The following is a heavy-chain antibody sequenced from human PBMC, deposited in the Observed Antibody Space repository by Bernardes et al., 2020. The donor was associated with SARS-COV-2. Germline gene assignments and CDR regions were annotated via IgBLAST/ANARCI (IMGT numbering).Heavy chain of an antibody. D-gene: IGHD1-26*01. CDR3: GISGSYYYYFDY. V-gene: IGHV5-51*01. CDR2: IYPGDSDT. Sequence: GESLKISCKGSGYIFTSYWVGWVRQMPGKGLEWMGIIYPGDSDTRYSPSFQGQVTISADKSSNTAYLQWSSLKASDTAIYYCGISGSYYYYFDYWGQGTLVTVS. J-gene: IGHJ4*02. CDR1: GYIFTSYW.